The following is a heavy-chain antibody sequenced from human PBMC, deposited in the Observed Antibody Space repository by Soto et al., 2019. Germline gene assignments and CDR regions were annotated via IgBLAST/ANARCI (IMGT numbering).Heavy chain of an antibody. CDR2: ISVYKGNT. CDR1: GYTFMSYG. D-gene: IGHD2-8*01. CDR3: AIDQTLYAIGGDYWFDP. J-gene: IGHJ5*02. V-gene: IGHV1-18*01. Sequence: ASVKVSCKASGYTFMSYGIHWVRQAPGQGLEWMGWISVYKGNTNYAQKLQDRVTMTTDTSTSTAYMELRSLRSDDTAVYFCAIDQTLYAIGGDYWFDPWGQGTLVTVSS.